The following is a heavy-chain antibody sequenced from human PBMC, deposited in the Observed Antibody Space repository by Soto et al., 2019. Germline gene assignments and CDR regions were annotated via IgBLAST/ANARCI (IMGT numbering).Heavy chain of an antibody. Sequence: PSETLSLTCTVSGGSVSSGSYYRSWIRQPPGKELEWIGEINHSGSTNYNPSLKSRVTISVDTSKNQFSLKLSSVTAADTAVYYCARGGAAAGTGGYFRYYYYYGMDVWGQGTTVTVSS. V-gene: IGHV4-39*07. J-gene: IGHJ6*02. CDR1: GGSVSSGSYY. CDR2: INHSGST. D-gene: IGHD6-13*01. CDR3: ARGGAAAGTGGYFRYYYYYGMDV.